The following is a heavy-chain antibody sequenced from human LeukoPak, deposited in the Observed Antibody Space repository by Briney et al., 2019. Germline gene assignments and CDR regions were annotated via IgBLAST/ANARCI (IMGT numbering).Heavy chain of an antibody. Sequence: GASVKVSCKASGYTFTGYYMHWVRQAPGQGLEWMGWINPNSGGTNYAQKFQGRVTMTRDTSISTAYMELSRLRSDDTGVYYCAREDSNIVVVVAGYWFDPWGQGTLVTVSS. CDR3: AREDSNIVVVVAGYWFDP. D-gene: IGHD2-15*01. CDR2: INPNSGGT. V-gene: IGHV1-2*02. J-gene: IGHJ5*02. CDR1: GYTFTGYY.